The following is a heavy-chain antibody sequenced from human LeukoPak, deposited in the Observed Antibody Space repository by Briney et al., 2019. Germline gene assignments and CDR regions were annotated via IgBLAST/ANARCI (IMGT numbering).Heavy chain of an antibody. CDR2: ISGSGGST. D-gene: IGHD3-10*01. CDR1: GFSFGSYA. Sequence: GGSLRLSCAASGFSFGSYAMSWVRQAPGKGLEWVSAISGSGGSTYYADSVKGRFTISRDDSKNTLYVQMNSLRVEDTAVYYCAREDSKNYGSGSYYNDDCWGQGTLVTVSS. CDR3: AREDSKNYGSGSYYNDDC. J-gene: IGHJ4*02. V-gene: IGHV3-23*01.